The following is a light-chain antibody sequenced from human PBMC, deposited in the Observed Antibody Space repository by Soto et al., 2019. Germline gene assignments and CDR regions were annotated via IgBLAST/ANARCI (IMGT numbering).Light chain of an antibody. V-gene: IGKV1-5*03. J-gene: IGKJ1*01. CDR3: QHYNSYSEA. CDR1: QSIDSW. CDR2: KAS. Sequence: DIQMTQSPSTMSATVGDRVTITCRASQSIDSWLAWYQQKPGKAPKFLMYKASNLESGVPSRFSGSGSETEFTLTISSLQPDDFAIYYCQHYNSYSEAFGQGTKVDI.